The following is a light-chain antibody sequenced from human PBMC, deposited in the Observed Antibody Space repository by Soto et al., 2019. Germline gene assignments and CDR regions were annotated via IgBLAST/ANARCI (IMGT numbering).Light chain of an antibody. J-gene: IGLJ2*01. Sequence: SYVLTQPPSESVAPGQTARITCGGNNIGSKSVHWYQQKPGQAPVLVVYDDRDRPSGIPERFSGSNSGDTATLTITRVEAVDDADYYCQVWDTSSGVVFGGGTKLTVL. CDR3: QVWDTSSGVV. V-gene: IGLV3-21*02. CDR1: NIGSKS. CDR2: DDR.